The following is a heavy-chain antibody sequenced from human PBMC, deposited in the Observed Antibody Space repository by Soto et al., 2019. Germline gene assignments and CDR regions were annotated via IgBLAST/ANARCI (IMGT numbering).Heavy chain of an antibody. Sequence: GASVKVSCKASGYTFTSYGISWVRQAPGQGLEWMGWISAYNGNTNYAQKLQGRVTMTRDTSTSTVYMELSSLRSEDTAVYYCARRQTGTARYGMDVWGQGTTVTVSS. CDR3: ARRQTGTARYGMDV. V-gene: IGHV1-18*01. CDR2: ISAYNGNT. CDR1: GYTFTSYG. J-gene: IGHJ6*02. D-gene: IGHD1-7*01.